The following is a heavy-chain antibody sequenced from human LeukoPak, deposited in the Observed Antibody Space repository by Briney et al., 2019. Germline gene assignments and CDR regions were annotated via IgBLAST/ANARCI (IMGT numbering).Heavy chain of an antibody. Sequence: GGSLRLSCAASGFTFISYSMNWVRQAPGKGRGWISYISSSRRNIYYADSVKGRFTNSRDNAKNSLYLQMNSLRAEDTAVYYCARDMGVTGYYFDYWGQGTLVTVSP. CDR3: ARDMGVTGYYFDY. CDR2: ISSSRRNI. V-gene: IGHV3-48*01. J-gene: IGHJ4*02. D-gene: IGHD3-9*01. CDR1: GFTFISYS.